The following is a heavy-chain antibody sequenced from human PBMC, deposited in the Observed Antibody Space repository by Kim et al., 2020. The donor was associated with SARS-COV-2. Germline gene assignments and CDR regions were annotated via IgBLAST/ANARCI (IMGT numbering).Heavy chain of an antibody. Sequence: ASVKVSCKASGYTFTGYYMHWVRQAPGQGLEWMGWINPNSGGTNYAQKFQGRVTMTRDTSISTAYMELSRLRSDDTAVYYCARVRPTAIAAASPTMIVVIGAFDIWGQGTMVTVSS. CDR2: INPNSGGT. J-gene: IGHJ3*02. CDR1: GYTFTGYY. V-gene: IGHV1-2*02. CDR3: ARVRPTAIAAASPTMIVVIGAFDI. D-gene: IGHD3-22*01.